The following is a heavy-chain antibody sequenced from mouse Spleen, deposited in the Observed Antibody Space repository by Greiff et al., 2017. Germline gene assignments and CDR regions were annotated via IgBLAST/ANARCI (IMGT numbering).Heavy chain of an antibody. Sequence: LQQPGSELVRPGASVKLSCKASGYTFTSYWMHWVKQRHGQGLEWIGNIYPGSGSTNYDEKFKSKGTLTVDTSSSTAYMHLSSLTSEDSAVYYCTRSTGYFDYWGQGTTLTVSS. CDR1: GYTFTSYW. J-gene: IGHJ2*01. V-gene: IGHV1S22*01. CDR3: TRSTGYFDY. CDR2: IYPGSGST. D-gene: IGHD4-1*02.